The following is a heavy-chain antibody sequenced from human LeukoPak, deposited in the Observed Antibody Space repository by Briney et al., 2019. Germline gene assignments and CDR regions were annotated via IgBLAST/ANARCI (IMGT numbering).Heavy chain of an antibody. CDR1: GFTFSSNY. CDR3: SLPIGSLHYCYGMCG. D-gene: IGHD3-10*01. J-gene: IGHJ6*02. V-gene: IGHV3-66*01. Sequence: GGSLRLSCAASGFTFSSNYMSWVRQAPGKGLEWVSVIYSGGSTYYADSVKGRFTISRDNSKNTLYLQMNSLRAEDTAVYYCSLPIGSLHYCYGMCGWGQGTTVTVSS. CDR2: IYSGGST.